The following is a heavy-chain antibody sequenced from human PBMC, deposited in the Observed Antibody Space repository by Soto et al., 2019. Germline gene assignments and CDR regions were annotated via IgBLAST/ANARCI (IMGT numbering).Heavy chain of an antibody. CDR3: AGGILEWLSPSFDY. J-gene: IGHJ4*02. CDR2: ISAYNGNT. Sequence: QVKLVQSGAEVKKPGASVKVSCKASGYTFTSYGISWVRQAPGQGPEWRGWISAYNGNTNYAQKLQGRVTITTDTATSTAYMELRSLRSDDKAVYYCAGGILEWLSPSFDYCGQGTLGNVSS. V-gene: IGHV1-18*01. CDR1: GYTFTSYG. D-gene: IGHD3-3*01.